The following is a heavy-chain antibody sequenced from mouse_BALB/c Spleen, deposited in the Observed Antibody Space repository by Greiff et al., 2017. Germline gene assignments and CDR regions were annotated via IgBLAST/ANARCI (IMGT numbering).Heavy chain of an antibody. CDR1: GFNIKDTY. CDR3: VYYRYDSFAY. Sequence: VQLKQSGAELVKPGASVKLSCTASGFNIKDTYMHWVKQRPEQGLEWIGRIDPANGNTKYDPKFQGKATITADTSSNTAYLQLSSLTSEDTAVYYCVYYRYDSFAYWGQGTLVTVSA. D-gene: IGHD2-14*01. V-gene: IGHV14-3*02. J-gene: IGHJ3*01. CDR2: IDPANGNT.